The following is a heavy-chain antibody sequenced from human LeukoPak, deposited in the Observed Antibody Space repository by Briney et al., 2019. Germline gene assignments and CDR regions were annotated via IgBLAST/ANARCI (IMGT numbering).Heavy chain of an antibody. CDR1: GGSFSGYY. CDR2: INHSGST. V-gene: IGHV4-34*01. Sequence: SETLSLTCAVYGGSFSGYYWSWIRQPPGKGLEWIGEINHSGSTNYNPSLKSRVTISVDTSKNQFSLKLSSVTAADAAVYYCARGPDCSGGSCYSNYYYGMDVWGQGTTVTVSS. CDR3: ARGPDCSGGSCYSNYYYGMDV. D-gene: IGHD2-15*01. J-gene: IGHJ6*02.